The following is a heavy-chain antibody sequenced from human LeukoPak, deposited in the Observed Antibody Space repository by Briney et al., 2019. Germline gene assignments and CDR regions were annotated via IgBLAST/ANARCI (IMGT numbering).Heavy chain of an antibody. D-gene: IGHD1-26*01. CDR2: IWYDGSNK. CDR3: ATSGSYYRFEY. Sequence: GGSLRLSCAASGFTFSSFGMHWVRQAPGKGLEWVAVIWYDGSNKYYADSVKGRFTISRDNSKNTLYLQMNSLRAEDTAVYYCATSGSYYRFEYWGQGTLVTVSS. J-gene: IGHJ4*02. CDR1: GFTFSSFG. V-gene: IGHV3-33*01.